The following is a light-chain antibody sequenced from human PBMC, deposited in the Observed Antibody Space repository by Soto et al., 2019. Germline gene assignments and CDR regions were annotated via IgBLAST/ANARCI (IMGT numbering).Light chain of an antibody. V-gene: IGKV1-5*01. CDR3: QQYNSYSLT. CDR2: DAS. CDR1: QSISSW. J-gene: IGKJ4*01. Sequence: DIQMTQSPSTLSASVGDRVTITCRASQSISSWFAWYQQKPGKAPKLLISDASILESVVPSRFRGSGSGTEFTLTISSLQPDDFAPYYCQQYNSYSLTFCGGTKVEIK.